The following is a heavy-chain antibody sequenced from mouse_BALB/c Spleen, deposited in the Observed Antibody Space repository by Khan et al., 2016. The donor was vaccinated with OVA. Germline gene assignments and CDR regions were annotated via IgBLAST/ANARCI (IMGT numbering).Heavy chain of an antibody. J-gene: IGHJ4*01. CDR3: ARQPYYHYNVMDY. Sequence: VQLQESGPGLVEPSQSLYITCTISGFSLTNYGVHWVRQPPGKGLEWLAVIWSDGSTTYNSALKSRLTITKDNSKSQVFLKMNSLQTVDTAIYFCARQPYYHYNVMDYWGQGTSVTVSS. CDR2: IWSDGST. V-gene: IGHV2-6-1*01. CDR1: GFSLTNYG. D-gene: IGHD2-10*01.